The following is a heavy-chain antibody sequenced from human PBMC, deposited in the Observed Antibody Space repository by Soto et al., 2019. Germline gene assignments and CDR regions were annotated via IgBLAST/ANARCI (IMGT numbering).Heavy chain of an antibody. D-gene: IGHD3-22*01. CDR3: ASYYYDSSGYYYVPGVD. CDR1: GGSISSSSYY. Sequence: PSETLSLTCTVSGGSISSSSYYWGWIRQPPGKGLEWIGSIYYSGSTYYNPSLKSRVTISVDTSKNQFSLKLSSVTAADTAVYYCASYYYDSSGYYYVPGVDWGQGTLVTVSS. J-gene: IGHJ4*02. V-gene: IGHV4-39*01. CDR2: IYYSGST.